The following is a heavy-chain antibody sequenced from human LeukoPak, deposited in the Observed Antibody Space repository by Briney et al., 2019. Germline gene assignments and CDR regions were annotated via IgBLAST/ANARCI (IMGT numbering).Heavy chain of an antibody. CDR2: ISGSGGST. CDR1: GFTFSNFA. Sequence: GGSLRLSCAASGFTFSNFAMSWVRQAPGKGLEWVSAISGSGGSTYYADSVKGRFTISRDNSKDTLYLQMNSLRPDDTAVYYCARDLKQFSSSWSDWYFDLWGRGTLVSVSS. J-gene: IGHJ2*01. CDR3: ARDLKQFSSSWSDWYFDL. D-gene: IGHD6-13*01. V-gene: IGHV3-23*01.